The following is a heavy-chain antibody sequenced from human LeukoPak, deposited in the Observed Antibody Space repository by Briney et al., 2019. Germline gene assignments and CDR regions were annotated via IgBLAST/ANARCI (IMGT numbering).Heavy chain of an antibody. D-gene: IGHD3-22*01. CDR1: GFTFSSYG. CDR2: IWYDGTTK. Sequence: PGRSLRLSCAASGFTFSSYGMHWVRQAPGKGLDWVAVIWYDGTTKCYADSVKGRFTISRDNSKTTLYLQMNSLRAEDTAVYYCARSLPDSSGYYYDYWGQGTLVTVSS. V-gene: IGHV3-33*01. J-gene: IGHJ4*02. CDR3: ARSLPDSSGYYYDY.